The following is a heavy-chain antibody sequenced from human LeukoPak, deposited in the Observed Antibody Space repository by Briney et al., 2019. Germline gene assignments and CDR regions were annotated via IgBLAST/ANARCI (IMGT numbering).Heavy chain of an antibody. V-gene: IGHV3-66*01. D-gene: IGHD5-18*01. CDR3: ARDKVGYTYGYVRAHYGMDV. Sequence: GGSLRLSCVASGFNVSNNYMSWVRQAPGKGLEWVSVIYSGGSTNYADSVKGRFIISKDNSKSTLFIQMNSLRAEDTAVYYCARDKVGYTYGYVRAHYGMDVWGQGTTVIVSS. J-gene: IGHJ6*02. CDR2: IYSGGST. CDR1: GFNVSNNY.